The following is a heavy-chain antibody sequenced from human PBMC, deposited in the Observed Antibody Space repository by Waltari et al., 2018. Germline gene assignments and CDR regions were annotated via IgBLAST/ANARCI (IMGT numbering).Heavy chain of an antibody. V-gene: IGHV3-53*01. CDR3: ASSQGYCSGGSCYSYWFDP. Sequence: EVQLVESGGGLIQPGGSLRLSCAASGFTVSSNYMSWVRQAPGKGLGWVSVIYSGGSTYYADSVKGRFTISRDNSKNTLYLQMNSLRAEDTAVYYCASSQGYCSGGSCYSYWFDPWGQGTLVTVSS. CDR1: GFTVSSNY. CDR2: IYSGGST. J-gene: IGHJ5*02. D-gene: IGHD2-15*01.